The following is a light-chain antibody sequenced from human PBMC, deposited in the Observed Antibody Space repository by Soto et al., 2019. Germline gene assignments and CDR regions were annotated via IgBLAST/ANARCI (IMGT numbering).Light chain of an antibody. V-gene: IGLV2-14*01. CDR1: SSDVGGYNY. J-gene: IGLJ2*01. CDR3: SSYTSSSTLVV. CDR2: DVS. Sequence: QSALTQPASVSGSPGQSITISCTGTSSDVGGYNYVSWYQQHPGKAPKVMIYDVSNRPSGVSNRFSGSKSGNTDSLTISGLQAEDEADYYCSSYTSSSTLVVFGGGTKLTVL.